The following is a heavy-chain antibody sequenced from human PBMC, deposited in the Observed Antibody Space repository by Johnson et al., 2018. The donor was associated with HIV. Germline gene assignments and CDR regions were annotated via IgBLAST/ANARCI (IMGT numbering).Heavy chain of an antibody. CDR3: AKVRRAYYEDAFDI. D-gene: IGHD3-22*01. J-gene: IGHJ3*02. Sequence: QVQLVESGGGVVQPGESLRLSCAASGFTFANYGMHWVRQAPGKGLEWVAFTAHDESITHYADSVKGRFTMSRDNSKSTLNLQMNSLRAEDTAIYYCAKVRRAYYEDAFDIWGQGTMVTVSS. CDR2: TAHDESIT. CDR1: GFTFANYG. V-gene: IGHV3-30*02.